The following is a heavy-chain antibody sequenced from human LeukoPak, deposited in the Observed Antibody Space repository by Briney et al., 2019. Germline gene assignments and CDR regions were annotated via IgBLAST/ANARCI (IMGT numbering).Heavy chain of an antibody. J-gene: IGHJ5*02. CDR1: GFTFDDYT. D-gene: IGHD6-6*01. V-gene: IGHV3-9*01. CDR3: AKTHSSSSVFFGWFDP. Sequence: GRSLRLSCAASGFTFDDYTMHWVRQAPGKGLEWVSGISWNSGSIGYADSVNGRFTISRDNAKNSLYLQMNSLRAEDTALYYCAKTHSSSSVFFGWFDPWGQGTLVTVSS. CDR2: ISWNSGSI.